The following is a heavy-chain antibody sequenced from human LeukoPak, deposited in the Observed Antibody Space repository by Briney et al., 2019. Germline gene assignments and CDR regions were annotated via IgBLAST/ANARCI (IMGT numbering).Heavy chain of an antibody. CDR1: GGTFSSYA. CDR3: ARDRRRGTTNWFDP. J-gene: IGHJ5*02. Sequence: SVKVSCKASGGTFSSYAISWVRQAPGQGLEWMGGIIPIFGTANYAQKFQGRVTITADESTSTAYMELSSLRSEDTAVYYCARDRRRGTTNWFDPWGQGTQVTVSS. CDR2: IIPIFGTA. V-gene: IGHV1-69*13. D-gene: IGHD1-7*01.